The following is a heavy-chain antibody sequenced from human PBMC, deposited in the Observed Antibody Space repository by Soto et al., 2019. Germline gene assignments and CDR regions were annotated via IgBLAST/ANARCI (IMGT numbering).Heavy chain of an antibody. J-gene: IGHJ4*02. Sequence: PSVKVSCKVSGYTLTELSMHWVRQAPGKGLEWMGGFDPEDGETIYAQKFQGRVTMTEDTSTDTAYMELSSLRSEDTAVYYCATTEIIAAAGTFDYWGQGTLVTVSS. D-gene: IGHD6-13*01. CDR1: GYTLTELS. V-gene: IGHV1-24*01. CDR2: FDPEDGET. CDR3: ATTEIIAAAGTFDY.